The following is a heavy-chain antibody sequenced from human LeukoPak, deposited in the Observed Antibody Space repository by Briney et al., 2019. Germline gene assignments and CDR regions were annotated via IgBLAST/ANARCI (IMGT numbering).Heavy chain of an antibody. J-gene: IGHJ3*02. CDR2: IYYSGST. V-gene: IGHV4-59*12. CDR1: GGSISSYY. CDR3: ARWIVGAMRGAFDI. D-gene: IGHD1-26*01. Sequence: SETLSLTCTVSGGSISSYYWSWIRQPPGKGLEWIGYIYYSGSTNYNPSLKSRVTISVDTSKNQFSLKLSSVTAADTAVYYCARWIVGAMRGAFDIWGQGTMVTVSS.